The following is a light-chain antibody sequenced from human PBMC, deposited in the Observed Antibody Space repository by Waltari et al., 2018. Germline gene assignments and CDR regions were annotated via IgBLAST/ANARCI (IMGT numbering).Light chain of an antibody. CDR1: QTLLHSDGQTY. J-gene: IGKJ1*01. CDR2: AVS. CDR3: MQGLHLPRT. V-gene: IGKV2-29*02. Sequence: DVVMTQTPLSLSVTPGQPASISCKSSQTLLHSDGQTYLYWFLQKPDQSPQLLIYAVSSRVSGVSTKFSGSGSGTDFTLKISRVEAEDVGIYYCMQGLHLPRTFGQGTKVEMK.